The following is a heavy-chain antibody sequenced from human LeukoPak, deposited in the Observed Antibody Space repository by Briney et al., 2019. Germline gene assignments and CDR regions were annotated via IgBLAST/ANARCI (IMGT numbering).Heavy chain of an antibody. CDR1: GFTFSNYA. CDR2: IRAGGGKT. J-gene: IGHJ4*02. Sequence: GGSLRLSCATSGFTFSNYAMSWVRQAPGKGLEWVSSIRAGGGKTYYADSVKGRFTISRDNSNNTLYLQMDSLRGDDAAVYYCAKERFGSGSPYYSDYWGQGTLVTVSS. V-gene: IGHV3-23*01. CDR3: AKERFGSGSPYYSDY. D-gene: IGHD3-10*01.